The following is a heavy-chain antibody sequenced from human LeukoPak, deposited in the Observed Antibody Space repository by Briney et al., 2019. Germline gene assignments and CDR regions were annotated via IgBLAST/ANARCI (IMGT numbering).Heavy chain of an antibody. Sequence: SETLSLTCTASGGSISIYYWSWIRQPAGKGLEWIGRIYTSGSTNYNPSLKSRVTMSVDTSKNQFSLKLSSVTAADTAVYYCARFSSIAAAFDYWGQGTLVTVSS. J-gene: IGHJ4*02. D-gene: IGHD6-13*01. CDR1: GGSISIYY. CDR2: IYTSGST. CDR3: ARFSSIAAAFDY. V-gene: IGHV4-4*07.